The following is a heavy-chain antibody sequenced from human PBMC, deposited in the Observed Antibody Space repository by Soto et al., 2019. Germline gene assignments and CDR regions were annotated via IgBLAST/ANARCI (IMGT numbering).Heavy chain of an antibody. Sequence: PGGSLRLSCAASGFTFSGSTMHWVRQASGKGLEWVGRIRSKANSYATAYAASVKGRFTISRDDSKNTAYLQMNSLKTEDTAVYYCSTSPSTVVTPVGGGFKDYWGQGTLVTVSS. CDR3: STSPSTVVTPVGGGFKDY. CDR2: IRSKANSYAT. V-gene: IGHV3-73*01. J-gene: IGHJ4*02. D-gene: IGHD4-17*01. CDR1: GFTFSGST.